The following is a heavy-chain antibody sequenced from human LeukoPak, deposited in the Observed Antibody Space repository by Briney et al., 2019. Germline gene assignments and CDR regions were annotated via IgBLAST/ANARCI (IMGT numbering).Heavy chain of an antibody. CDR1: GFTFSNYA. CDR3: ARLPTGDY. V-gene: IGHV3-64D*06. CDR2: IVSNGGIT. Sequence: GGSLRLSCSASGFTFSNYAMHWVRQAPGKGLEYVSSIVSNGGITYYADSVKGRFTTSRDNSKNTLYLQMTSLRVEDTALYYCARLPTGDYWGQGTLVTVTS. D-gene: IGHD2-8*02. J-gene: IGHJ4*02.